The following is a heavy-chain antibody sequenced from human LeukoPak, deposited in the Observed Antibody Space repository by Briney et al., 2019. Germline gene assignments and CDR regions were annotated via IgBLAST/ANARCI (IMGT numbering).Heavy chain of an antibody. J-gene: IGHJ4*02. V-gene: IGHV4-59*01. CDR3: ARDGFGSGKTLDY. D-gene: IGHD3-10*01. CDR1: GGSISSNY. Sequence: SETLSLTCTVSGGSISSNYWSWIRQPPGKGLEWIGYIYYSGSTNYNPSLKSRVTMSVDTSKNQFSLKLNSVTAADTAVYYCARDGFGSGKTLDYWGQGTLVTVSS. CDR2: IYYSGST.